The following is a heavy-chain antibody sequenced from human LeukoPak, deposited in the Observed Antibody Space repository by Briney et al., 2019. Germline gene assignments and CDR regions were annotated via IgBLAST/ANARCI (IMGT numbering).Heavy chain of an antibody. D-gene: IGHD2/OR15-2a*01. Sequence: PSETLSLTCTVSGGSINSDALYWSWIRQPAGQGLEWIGRIYITGRNDHNPSLRNRVTLSDDTSKNVFSLKLTSAADADTAVYYCAGFSHATYYSDRRYFDLWGRGTLVTVSS. CDR3: AGFSHATYYSDRRYFDL. CDR1: GGSINSDALY. J-gene: IGHJ2*01. V-gene: IGHV4-61*02. CDR2: IYITGRN.